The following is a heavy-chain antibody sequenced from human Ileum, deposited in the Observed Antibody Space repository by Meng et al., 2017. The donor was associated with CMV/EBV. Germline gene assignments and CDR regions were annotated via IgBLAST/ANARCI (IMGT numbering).Heavy chain of an antibody. CDR3: ARITSYDFWSGHWGMDV. J-gene: IGHJ6*02. CDR2: IKQDGSEK. V-gene: IGHV3-7*01. CDR1: GFTFSSYW. Sequence: GESLKISCAASGFTFSSYWMSWVRQAPGKGLEWVANIKQDGSEKYYVDSVKGRFTISRDNAKNSLYLQMNSLRAEDTAVYYCARITSYDFWSGHWGMDVWGQGTTVTVSS. D-gene: IGHD3-3*01.